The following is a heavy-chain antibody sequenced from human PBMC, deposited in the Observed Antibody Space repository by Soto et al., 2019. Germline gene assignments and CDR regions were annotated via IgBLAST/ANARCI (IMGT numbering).Heavy chain of an antibody. CDR2: ISWNSGSI. D-gene: IGHD3-22*01. J-gene: IGHJ4*02. CDR3: AKGLYYYQTSGCPHY. Sequence: EVQLVESGGGLVQPGRSLRLSYAASGFTFPDYTMHWVRQAPGKGLEWVSGISWNSGSIDYADSVKGRFIISRDDAKKCLYLQMNSLRAEDTAFYYCAKGLYYYQTSGCPHYWGQGTLVTVSS. V-gene: IGHV3-9*01. CDR1: GFTFPDYT.